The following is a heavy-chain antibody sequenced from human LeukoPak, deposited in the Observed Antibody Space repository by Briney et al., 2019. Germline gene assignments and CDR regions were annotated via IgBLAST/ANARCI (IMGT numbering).Heavy chain of an antibody. V-gene: IGHV4-59*08. D-gene: IGHD2/OR15-2a*01. CDR3: ARHPFSSPFDY. CDR2: IYHTGNS. CDR1: GGSVSSDY. Sequence: SETLSLTCTVSGGSVSSDYWSWIRQPPGKGLEWIGYIYHTGNSAYNPSLKSRATISLDTSKNQFSMKLTSVTAADTAVYFCARHPFSSPFDYWGQGTLVTVSS. J-gene: IGHJ4*02.